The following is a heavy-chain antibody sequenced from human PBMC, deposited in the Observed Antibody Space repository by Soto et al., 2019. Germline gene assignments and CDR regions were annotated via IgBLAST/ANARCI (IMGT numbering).Heavy chain of an antibody. CDR3: VRRRPYYYGSGSYYFDY. Sequence: SETLSLTCAVYGGSFSGYYWSWIRQPPGKGLEWIGEINHSGSTNYNPSLKSRVTISVDTSKNQFSLKLSSVTAADTAVYYCVRRRPYYYGSGSYYFDYWGQGTLVTVSS. D-gene: IGHD3-10*01. J-gene: IGHJ4*02. V-gene: IGHV4-34*01. CDR2: INHSGST. CDR1: GGSFSGYY.